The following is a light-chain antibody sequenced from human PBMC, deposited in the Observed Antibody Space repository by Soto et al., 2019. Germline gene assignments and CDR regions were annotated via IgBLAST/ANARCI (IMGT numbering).Light chain of an antibody. V-gene: IGKV1-8*01. CDR2: AAS. J-gene: IGKJ4*01. CDR1: QGISSY. Sequence: AIRMTQSPSSLSASTGDRVTITCRASQGISSYLAWYQQKPGKAPKLLIYAASTLQSGVPSRFSGSGSGTDFTLTISCLQSEDFATYYCQQYYSWITFGGGTKVDIK. CDR3: QQYYSWIT.